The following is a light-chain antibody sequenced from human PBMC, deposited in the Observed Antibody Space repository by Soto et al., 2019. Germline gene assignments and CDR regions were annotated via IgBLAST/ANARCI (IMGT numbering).Light chain of an antibody. CDR1: SSDIGSYNH. J-gene: IGLJ1*01. Sequence: QSVLTQPPSVSGSPGQSVTISCTGTSSDIGSYNHVCWYQQAPGTAPKLMIYEVSNRPSGVPDRFSGSKSGNTASLTISGLQAEDEADYYCNSYTSSSTYVFGTGTKVTDL. V-gene: IGLV2-18*02. CDR2: EVS. CDR3: NSYTSSSTYV.